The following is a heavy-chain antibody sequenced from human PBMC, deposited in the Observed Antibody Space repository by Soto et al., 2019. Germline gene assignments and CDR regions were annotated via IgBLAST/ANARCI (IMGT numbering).Heavy chain of an antibody. D-gene: IGHD7-27*01. J-gene: IGHJ2*01. CDR3: ARKILGSTTRPDYWYFDL. CDR1: GFTFINYA. Sequence: EVQLLESGGGLVQPGGSLRLSCAGSGFTFINYAMNWVRQAPGKGLEWVSSISGGGDAAFFGDSVGGRFTISRDNSKNTVTLQMNSLGVGDTAVYYCARKILGSTTRPDYWYFDLWGRGTLVTVSS. V-gene: IGHV3-23*01. CDR2: ISGGGDAA.